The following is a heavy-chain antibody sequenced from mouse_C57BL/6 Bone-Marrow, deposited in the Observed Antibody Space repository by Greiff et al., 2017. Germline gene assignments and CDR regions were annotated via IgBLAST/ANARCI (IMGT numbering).Heavy chain of an antibody. CDR2: INPNNGGT. CDR1: GYTFTDYY. CDR3: VDGYGAY. D-gene: IGHD2-2*01. Sequence: EVQLQQSGPELVKPGASVKISCKASGYTFTDYYMNWVKQSHGKSLEWIGDINPNNGGTSYNQKFKGKATLTVDKSSSTAYMELRSLTSEDSAVYYCVDGYGAYWGQGTLVTVSA. V-gene: IGHV1-26*01. J-gene: IGHJ3*01.